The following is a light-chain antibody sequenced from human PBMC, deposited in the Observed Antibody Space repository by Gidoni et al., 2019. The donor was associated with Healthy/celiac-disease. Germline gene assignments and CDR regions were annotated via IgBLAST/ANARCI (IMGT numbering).Light chain of an antibody. Sequence: EIVMTQSPATLSVSPGERATLSCRASQSVSSNLAWYQQKPGQAPRLLIYGASTRATGIPARFSGSGSGTEYTLTISSLQSEDFAVYYCQQYNNWTPATFGQXTKLEIK. CDR3: QQYNNWTPAT. CDR2: GAS. CDR1: QSVSSN. V-gene: IGKV3-15*01. J-gene: IGKJ2*01.